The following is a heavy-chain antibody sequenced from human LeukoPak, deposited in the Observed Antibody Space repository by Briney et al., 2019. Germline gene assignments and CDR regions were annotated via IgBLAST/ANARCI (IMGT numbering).Heavy chain of an antibody. D-gene: IGHD2-8*01. CDR1: TGSISNYY. J-gene: IGHJ4*02. CDR3: TRHGVSLDYFFS. V-gene: IGHV4-59*08. CDR2: IYHGGTT. Sequence: SETLSLTCSVGTGSISNYYWSWIRQSPGKGLEWIGYIYHGGTTSYNPSLKRRVTISVDAPKNQFFLRLTSLTAADTALYYCTRHGVSLDYFFSCGPGALVIVSS.